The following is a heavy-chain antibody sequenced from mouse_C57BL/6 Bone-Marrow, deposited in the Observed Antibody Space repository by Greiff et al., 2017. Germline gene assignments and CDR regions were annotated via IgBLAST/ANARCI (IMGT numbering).Heavy chain of an antibody. CDR3: AREGVVALSSMDY. D-gene: IGHD1-1*01. Sequence: QVQLQQPGAELVMPGASVKLSCKASGYTFTSYWMHWVKQRPGQGLEWIGEIDPSDSYTNYNHKFKGKSTLTVDKSSSTTYMQLSSLTSEDPAVYYCAREGVVALSSMDYWGQGTSVTVSS. CDR2: IDPSDSYT. V-gene: IGHV1-69*01. J-gene: IGHJ4*01. CDR1: GYTFTSYW.